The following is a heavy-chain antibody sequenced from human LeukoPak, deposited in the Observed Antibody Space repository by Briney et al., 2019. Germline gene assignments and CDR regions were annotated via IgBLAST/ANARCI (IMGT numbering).Heavy chain of an antibody. J-gene: IGHJ4*02. CDR3: AHGAMYQLDY. V-gene: IGHV3-23*01. CDR1: RFSFSSHG. CDR2: IIGGAGST. Sequence: GGSLRLSCAASRFSFSSHGMSWVRQAPGKGLEWVSGIIGGAGSTYYADSVKGRFTISGDNSKNTLFLQMNSLRAEDTAVYYCAHGAMYQLDYWGQGTLVTVSS. D-gene: IGHD2-2*01.